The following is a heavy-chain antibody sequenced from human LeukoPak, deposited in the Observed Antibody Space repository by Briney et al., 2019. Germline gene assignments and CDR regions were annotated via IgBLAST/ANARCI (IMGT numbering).Heavy chain of an antibody. D-gene: IGHD3-9*01. CDR1: GVSISSYY. CDR2: INSNGET. J-gene: IGHJ4*02. CDR3: ARADLAGYQEDFDF. Sequence: KPSETLSLTCNVSGVSISSYYWSWIRQHPGKGLEWLGHINSNGETHYNPSLKSRLTISVDTSKSQFSLELSSATAADTAVYYCARADLAGYQEDFDFWGQGALVTVSS. V-gene: IGHV4-4*09.